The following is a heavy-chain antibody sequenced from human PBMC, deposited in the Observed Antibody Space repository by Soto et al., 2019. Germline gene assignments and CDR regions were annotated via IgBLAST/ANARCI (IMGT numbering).Heavy chain of an antibody. J-gene: IGHJ3*02. Sequence: QVQLVESGGGVVQPGRSLRLSCAASEFIFSYYGMNWVRQAPGKGLEWVAFISYDGSNKYYADSVKGRFAISRDNSMDTPYRQRNSLGAEDTAVYYCAKVQIQPRLSGGYDHGAFEIWGQGTIVAVSS. V-gene: IGHV3-30*18. CDR1: EFIFSYYG. CDR2: ISYDGSNK. D-gene: IGHD5-12*01. CDR3: AKVQIQPRLSGGYDHGAFEI.